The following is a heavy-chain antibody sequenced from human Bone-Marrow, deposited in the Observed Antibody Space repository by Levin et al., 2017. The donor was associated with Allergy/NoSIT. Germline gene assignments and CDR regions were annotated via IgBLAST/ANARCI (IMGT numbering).Heavy chain of an antibody. J-gene: IGHJ6*02. Sequence: PSETLSLTCSVSGDSMRSHSWNWIRQPLGKGVEWIGYIIQSGITKYGPSLKSRLTISIDTSKKHFSLKLNSVTAADTAVYFCARGGVYGLDAWGQGTTVSVSS. CDR3: ARGGVYGLDA. CDR2: IIQSGIT. CDR1: GDSMRSHS. V-gene: IGHV4-59*11. D-gene: IGHD2-8*01.